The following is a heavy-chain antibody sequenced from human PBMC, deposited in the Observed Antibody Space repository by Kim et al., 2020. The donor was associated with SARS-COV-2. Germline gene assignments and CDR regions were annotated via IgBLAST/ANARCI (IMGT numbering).Heavy chain of an antibody. CDR3: AKVVVGIAAAGTSFRRGLSNWYFDL. CDR2: ISGSGGST. Sequence: GGSLRLSCAASGFTFSSYAMSWVRQAPGKGLEWVSAISGSGGSTYYADSVKGRFTISRDNSKNTLYLQMKSLRAEDTAVYYCAKVVVGIAAAGTSFRRGLSNWYFDLWGRGTLVTVSS. D-gene: IGHD6-13*01. J-gene: IGHJ2*01. CDR1: GFTFSSYA. V-gene: IGHV3-23*01.